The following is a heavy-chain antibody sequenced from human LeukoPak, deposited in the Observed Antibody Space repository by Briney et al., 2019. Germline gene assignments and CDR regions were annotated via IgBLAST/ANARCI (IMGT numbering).Heavy chain of an antibody. V-gene: IGHV3-48*01. J-gene: IGHJ4*02. CDR1: GFTFSTYS. Sequence: GGFLRLSCAASGFTFSTYSMNWVRQAPGKGLEWVSYISSGGIIYYADSVKGRFNISRDNARSSLYLQINSLRAEDTAVYYCARAEYSSADYWGQGTLVTVSS. CDR2: ISSGGII. D-gene: IGHD6-25*01. CDR3: ARAEYSSADY.